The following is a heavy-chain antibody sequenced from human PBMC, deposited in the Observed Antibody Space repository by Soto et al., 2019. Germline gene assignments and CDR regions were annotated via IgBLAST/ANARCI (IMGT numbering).Heavy chain of an antibody. Sequence: PGGSLRLSCAASGFTFSSYAMSWVRQAPGKGLEWVSPISDSGNNTYYTDSVKGRFTISRDNSKNTLFLQMNTLRAEDTAVYYCARHRSSAWYTAFDIWGQGTMVTVSS. D-gene: IGHD6-19*01. J-gene: IGHJ3*02. V-gene: IGHV3-23*01. CDR1: GFTFSSYA. CDR3: ARHRSSAWYTAFDI. CDR2: ISDSGNNT.